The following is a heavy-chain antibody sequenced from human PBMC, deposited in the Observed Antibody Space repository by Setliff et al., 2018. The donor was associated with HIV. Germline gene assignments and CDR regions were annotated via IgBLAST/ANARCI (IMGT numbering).Heavy chain of an antibody. CDR3: ARRGTMIIGPFDH. CDR1: GYTFTSYA. J-gene: IGHJ4*02. V-gene: IGHV1-3*01. Sequence: ASVKVSCKASGYTFTSYAMHWVRQAPGQRLEWMGWINAGNGITKYSQKFQGRVTISVDTSKNQFSLKLSSVTAADTAVYFCARRGTMIIGPFDHWGQGTLVTVSS. CDR2: INAGNGIT. D-gene: IGHD3-22*01.